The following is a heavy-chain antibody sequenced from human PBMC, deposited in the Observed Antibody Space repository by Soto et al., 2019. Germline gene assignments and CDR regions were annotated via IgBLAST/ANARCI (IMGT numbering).Heavy chain of an antibody. CDR2: ISGSGGST. D-gene: IGHD6-6*01. J-gene: IGHJ4*02. V-gene: IGHV3-23*01. Sequence: GGSLRLSCAASGFTFSSYAMSWVRQAPGKGLEWVSAISGSGGSTYYADSVKGRFTISRDNSKNTLYLQMNSLRAEDTAVYYCAKDQEYSSWSSQLNYFDYWGQGTLVTVSS. CDR1: GFTFSSYA. CDR3: AKDQEYSSWSSQLNYFDY.